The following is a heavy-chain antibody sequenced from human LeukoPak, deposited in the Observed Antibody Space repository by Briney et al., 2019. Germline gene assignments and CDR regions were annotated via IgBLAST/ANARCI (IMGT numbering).Heavy chain of an antibody. D-gene: IGHD1-14*01. CDR1: GGSFSNYY. CDR3: ARQPPLYYGMDV. V-gene: IGHV4-4*07. Sequence: PSETLSLTCTVSGGSFSNYYWSWIRQPAGKGLEWIGRIYTSGSTNYNPSVKSRVTMSVDTSNNQFSLKLTSVIAADTAVYYCARQPPLYYGMDVWGQGTTVTVSS. J-gene: IGHJ6*02. CDR2: IYTSGST.